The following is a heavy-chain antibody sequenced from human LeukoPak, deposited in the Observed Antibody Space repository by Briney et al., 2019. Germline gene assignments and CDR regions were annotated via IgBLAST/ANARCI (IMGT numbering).Heavy chain of an antibody. V-gene: IGHV4-59*11. Sequence: SETLSLTCTVSGASITSHYWIWIRQPPGKGLEWIGYVYHSGSTKYNPSLKSRVTLSVGTSKSQFSLTLSSVTAADTAVYYCAASNPNSYSVMSYWGLGTLVTVST. CDR1: GASITSHY. J-gene: IGHJ4*02. CDR3: AASNPNSYSVMSY. CDR2: VYHSGST. D-gene: IGHD2/OR15-2a*01.